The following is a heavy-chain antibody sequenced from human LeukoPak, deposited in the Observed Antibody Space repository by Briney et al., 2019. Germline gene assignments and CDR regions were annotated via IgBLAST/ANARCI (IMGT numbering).Heavy chain of an antibody. J-gene: IGHJ4*02. V-gene: IGHV3-74*01. D-gene: IGHD3-3*01. Sequence: GGSLRLSCAASGFTFSSYWMHWVHQAPGKGLVWVSRINSDGSSTSYADSVKGRFTISRDNAKNTLYLQMNSLRAEDTAVYYCARAGTGYYDFWSGYYTSVYFDYWGQGTLVTVSS. CDR2: INSDGSST. CDR3: ARAGTGYYDFWSGYYTSVYFDY. CDR1: GFTFSSYW.